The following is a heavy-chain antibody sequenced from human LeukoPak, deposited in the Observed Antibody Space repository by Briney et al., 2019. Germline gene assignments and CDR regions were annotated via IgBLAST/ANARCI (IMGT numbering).Heavy chain of an antibody. V-gene: IGHV4-34*01. J-gene: IGHJ6*03. CDR1: GESFSAYY. D-gene: IGHD2-15*01. CDR2: INHSGST. Sequence: PSETLSLTCAVYGESFSAYYWSWIRQPPGKGLEWMGEINHSGSTNYNPSLKSRATISVDTSKKQFSLKLSSLTAADTAVYYCARGSCSGGSCYLYNYYHYMDVWEKGTTVTVSS. CDR3: ARGSCSGGSCYLYNYYHYMDV.